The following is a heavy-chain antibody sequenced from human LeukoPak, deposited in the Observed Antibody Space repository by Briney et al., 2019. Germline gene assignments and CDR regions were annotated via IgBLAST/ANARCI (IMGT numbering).Heavy chain of an antibody. CDR2: INTNIGNP. V-gene: IGHV7-4-1*02. Sequence: ASVTVSCKASGYTFTSYAMNWVRQAPGQGLEWMGWINTNIGNPTYAQGFTGRFVFSLDTSVSTAYLQISSLKAEDTAVYYCARESGYDILTGYYNVEHDYWGQGTLVTVSS. D-gene: IGHD3-9*01. CDR3: ARESGYDILTGYYNVEHDY. CDR1: GYTFTSYA. J-gene: IGHJ4*02.